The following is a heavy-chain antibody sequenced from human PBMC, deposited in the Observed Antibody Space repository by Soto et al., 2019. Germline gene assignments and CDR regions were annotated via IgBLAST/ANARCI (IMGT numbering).Heavy chain of an antibody. CDR1: GGSISSYY. Sequence: QVQLQESGPGLVKPSETLSLTCTVSGGSISSYYWSWIRQPPGKGLEWIGYIYYSGSTNYNPSLKSRGTISVDTSKNQFSLKLRSVAAAATAVYYWALKGGRRSGSSGYGMDVWGQGTTVTVSS. D-gene: IGHD6-6*01. CDR2: IYYSGST. CDR3: ALKGGRRSGSSGYGMDV. J-gene: IGHJ6*02. V-gene: IGHV4-59*01.